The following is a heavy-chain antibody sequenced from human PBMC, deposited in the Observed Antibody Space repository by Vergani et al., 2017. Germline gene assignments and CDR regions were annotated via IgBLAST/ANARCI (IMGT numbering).Heavy chain of an antibody. V-gene: IGHV1-69*18. CDR2: IIPIFGTA. CDR3: ARDSGPRYCTTGVCRAYAFDI. D-gene: IGHD2-8*01. J-gene: IGHJ3*02. CDR1: GGTFSSYA. Sequence: QVQLVQSGAEVKKPGSSVKVSCKASGGTFSSYAISWVRQAPGQGLEWMGRIIPIFGTANYAQKFQGRVTMTADESTSTAYMELSSLRSEDTAVYYCARDSGPRYCTTGVCRAYAFDIWGQGTMVTVSS.